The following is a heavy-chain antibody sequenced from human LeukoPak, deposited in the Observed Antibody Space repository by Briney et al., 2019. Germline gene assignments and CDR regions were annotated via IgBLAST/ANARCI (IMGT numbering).Heavy chain of an antibody. D-gene: IGHD6-19*01. J-gene: IGHJ4*02. Sequence: GGSLRLSCAASGFTVSSDYMSWVRQAPGKGLEWVSVIYSGGSTYYADSVKGRFTISRDNSKNTLYLQMNSLRAEDAAVYYCARAEKIAVAGMGYYFDYWGQGTLVTVSS. CDR1: GFTVSSDY. CDR2: IYSGGST. V-gene: IGHV3-53*01. CDR3: ARAEKIAVAGMGYYFDY.